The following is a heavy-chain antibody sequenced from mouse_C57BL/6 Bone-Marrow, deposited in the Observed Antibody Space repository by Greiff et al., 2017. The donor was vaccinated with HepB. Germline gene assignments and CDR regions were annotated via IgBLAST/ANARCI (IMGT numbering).Heavy chain of an antibody. CDR2: INYDGSST. Sequence: EVKLVESEGGLVQPGSSMKLSCTASGFTFSDYYMAWVRQVPEKGLEWVANINYDGSSTYYLDSLKSRFIISSDNAKNILYLQMSSLTSEDTATYYCARDSGNYGYFDVWGTGTTVTVSS. CDR3: ARDSGNYGYFDV. CDR1: GFTFSDYY. D-gene: IGHD1-3*01. J-gene: IGHJ1*03. V-gene: IGHV5-16*01.